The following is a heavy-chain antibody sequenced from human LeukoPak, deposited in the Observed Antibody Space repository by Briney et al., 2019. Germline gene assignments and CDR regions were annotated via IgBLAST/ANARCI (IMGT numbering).Heavy chain of an antibody. CDR2: ISHSGST. J-gene: IGHJ4*01. CDR3: ARAVKQWLVNSDY. D-gene: IGHD6-19*01. V-gene: IGHV4-34*01. CDR1: GGSFSGHY. Sequence: KTSETLSLTCAVHGGSFSGHYWSWIRQPPGKGLEWIGEISHSGSTAYNPSLKGRVTISGDTSKNEFSLKLSSVTAADTAVYYCARAVKQWLVNSDYWGHGTLVTVSS.